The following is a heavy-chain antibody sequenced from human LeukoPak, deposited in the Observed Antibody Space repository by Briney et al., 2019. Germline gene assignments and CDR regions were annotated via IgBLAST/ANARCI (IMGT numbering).Heavy chain of an antibody. CDR3: ARADTMIVAPGAFDI. CDR2: INPNSGGT. Sequence: ASVKVSCKASGYTFTGYYMHWVRQAPGQGLEWMGWINPNSGGTNYAQKFQGWVTMTRDTSISTAYMELSRLRSDDTAVYYCARADTMIVAPGAFDIWGQGTMVTVSS. J-gene: IGHJ3*02. CDR1: GYTFTGYY. V-gene: IGHV1-2*04. D-gene: IGHD3-22*01.